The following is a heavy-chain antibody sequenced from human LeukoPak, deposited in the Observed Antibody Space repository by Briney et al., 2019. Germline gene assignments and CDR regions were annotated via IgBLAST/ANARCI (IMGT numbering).Heavy chain of an antibody. V-gene: IGHV4-30-4*08. CDR3: ARLRYCSSTSCYFAFDI. CDR2: IHYSGST. Sequence: PSQTLSLTCTVSGGSLSSSEYYWSWIRQPPGRGLEWIGYIHYSGSTYYNPSLKSRVTISVDTSKNQFSLKLSSVTAADTAVYYCARLRYCSSTSCYFAFDIWGQGTMVTISS. CDR1: GGSLSSSEYY. D-gene: IGHD2-2*01. J-gene: IGHJ3*02.